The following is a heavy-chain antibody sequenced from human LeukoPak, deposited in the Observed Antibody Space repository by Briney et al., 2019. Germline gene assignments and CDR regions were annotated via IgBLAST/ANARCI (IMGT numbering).Heavy chain of an antibody. D-gene: IGHD3-10*01. CDR3: ARVGFGEQRGMDV. CDR1: GFTVSSNY. V-gene: IGHV3-53*01. J-gene: IGHJ6*02. Sequence: GGSLRLSCAASGFTVSSNYMSWVRQAPGKGLEWVSVVSSGGDAYYADSVKGRFTTSRDNSKNTLYLQMNSLRADDTAVYYCARVGFGEQRGMDVWGQGTTVTVSS. CDR2: VSSGGDA.